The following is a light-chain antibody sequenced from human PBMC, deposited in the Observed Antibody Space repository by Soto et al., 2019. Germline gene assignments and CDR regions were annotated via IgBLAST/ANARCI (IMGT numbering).Light chain of an antibody. V-gene: IGKV3-11*01. J-gene: IGKJ5*01. Sequence: EIVLTQSPATLSLSPGERATLSCRASQSVSSYLAWYQQKPGQAPRLLIYDASNGVTGIPARFSGSGSGTDFTLTISSLEPEDFAVYYCQQRSNWPPITFGQGTRLEIK. CDR2: DAS. CDR1: QSVSSY. CDR3: QQRSNWPPIT.